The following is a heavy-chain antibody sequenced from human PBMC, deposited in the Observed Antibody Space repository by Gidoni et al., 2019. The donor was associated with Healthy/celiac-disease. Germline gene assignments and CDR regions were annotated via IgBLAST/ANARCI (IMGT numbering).Heavy chain of an antibody. V-gene: IGHV3-48*02. CDR1: GFTFSSYS. CDR3: ARVEGGNLDY. Sequence: EVQLVHSGGVLVQPAWSLRLSCAASGFTFSSYSMNWVRQAPGKGLEWVSYISSSSSTIYYADSVKGRFSISRENAKNSLYLQMNSLRDEETAVYYCARVEGGNLDYWGQGTLVTVSS. CDR2: ISSSSSTI. D-gene: IGHD2-15*01. J-gene: IGHJ4*02.